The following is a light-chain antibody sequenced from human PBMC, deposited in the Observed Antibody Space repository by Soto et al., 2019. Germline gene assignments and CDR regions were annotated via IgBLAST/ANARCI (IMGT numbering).Light chain of an antibody. J-gene: IGLJ1*01. CDR2: DVN. CDR3: SSYTSSSTLYV. CDR1: SSDVGGYNY. V-gene: IGLV2-14*01. Sequence: QSVLTPPASVSGSPGQSITISCTGTSSDVGGYNYVSWYQQHPGKAPKLMIYDVNNRPSGVSNRFSGSKSGNTASLTISGLQAEDEADYYCSSYTSSSTLYVFGTGTKLTVL.